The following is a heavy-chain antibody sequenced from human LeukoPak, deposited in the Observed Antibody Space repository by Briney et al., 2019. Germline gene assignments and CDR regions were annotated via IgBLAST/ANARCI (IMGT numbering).Heavy chain of an antibody. Sequence: SVKVSCKASGGTFSSYAISWVRQAPGQGLEWMGRMIPILGIANYAQKFQGRVTITADKSTSTAYMELSSLRSEDTAVYYCARAHYYDSSGYPTDPWGQGTLVTVSS. D-gene: IGHD3-22*01. J-gene: IGHJ5*02. CDR3: ARAHYYDSSGYPTDP. CDR2: MIPILGIA. V-gene: IGHV1-69*04. CDR1: GGTFSSYA.